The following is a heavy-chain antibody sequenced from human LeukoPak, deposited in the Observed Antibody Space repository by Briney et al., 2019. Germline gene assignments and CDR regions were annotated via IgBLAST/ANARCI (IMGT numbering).Heavy chain of an antibody. J-gene: IGHJ4*02. V-gene: IGHV4-59*08. D-gene: IGHD6-19*01. Sequence: SETLSLTRTVPGGSISSYYWSWIRQPPGKGLEWIGYIYYSGSTNYNPSLKSRVTISADTSKNQFSLKLSSVTAADTAVYYCARGMAGTSYFFDSWGQGTLVTVSS. CDR3: ARGMAGTSYFFDS. CDR2: IYYSGST. CDR1: GGSISSYY.